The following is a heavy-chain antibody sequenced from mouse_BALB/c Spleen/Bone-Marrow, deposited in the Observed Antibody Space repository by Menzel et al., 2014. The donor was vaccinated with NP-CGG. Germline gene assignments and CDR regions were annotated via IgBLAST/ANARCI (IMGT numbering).Heavy chain of an antibody. J-gene: IGHJ4*01. V-gene: IGHV5-15*02. CDR3: ARDIDGYYDYAMDY. CDR2: ISNLAYSI. Sequence: EVKLVESGGGLVQPGGSRKLSCAASGFTFSDYGMAWVRQAPGKGPEWVALISNLAYSIYYADTVTGRFTISRENAKNTLYLEMSSLRSEDTAMYYCARDIDGYYDYAMDYWGQGTSVTVSS. CDR1: GFTFSDYG. D-gene: IGHD2-3*01.